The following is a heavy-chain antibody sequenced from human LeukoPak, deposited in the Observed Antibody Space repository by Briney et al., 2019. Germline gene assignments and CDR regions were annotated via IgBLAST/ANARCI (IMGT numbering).Heavy chain of an antibody. J-gene: IGHJ1*01. V-gene: IGHV3-7*01. Sequence: PGGSLRLSCAASGFTFSSYWMSWVRQAPGKGLEWVASIKQDGGEKYYVDSVKGRFTISRDNAKNSLYLQMNSLRAEHTAVYYFATRSITKYFQDWGQGTLVTVSS. CDR3: ATRSITKYFQD. CDR1: GFTFSSYW. CDR2: IKQDGGEK.